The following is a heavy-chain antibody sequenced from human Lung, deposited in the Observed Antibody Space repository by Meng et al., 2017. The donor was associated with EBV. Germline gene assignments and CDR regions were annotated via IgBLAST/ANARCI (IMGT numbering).Heavy chain of an antibody. D-gene: IGHD3-22*01. CDR3: ARGLWYYDRGGYFDN. CDR2: IYYSGST. CDR1: GGSISSGGHY. Sequence: QGELEESGPGLVKPSETLSLTCTVSGGSISSGGHYWSWIRQHPEKGLEWIGYIYYSGSTYYKPSLKSRLTISVDTSKNQLSLRLSSVTAADTAVYYCARGLWYYDRGGYFDNWGRGTLVTVSS. J-gene: IGHJ4*02. V-gene: IGHV4-31*03.